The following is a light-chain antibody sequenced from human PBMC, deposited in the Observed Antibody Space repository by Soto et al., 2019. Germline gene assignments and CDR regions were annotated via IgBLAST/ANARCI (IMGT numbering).Light chain of an antibody. CDR1: QSVSSN. Sequence: EIVMTQSPATLSVSPGERATLSCRASQSVSSNLAWYQQKPGQAPRLLIYGASSRATGVPDRFSGSGSGTDFTLTISRLEPEDFAVYHCQQYDTSPLTFGGGTKVDIK. V-gene: IGKV3-20*01. CDR3: QQYDTSPLT. CDR2: GAS. J-gene: IGKJ4*01.